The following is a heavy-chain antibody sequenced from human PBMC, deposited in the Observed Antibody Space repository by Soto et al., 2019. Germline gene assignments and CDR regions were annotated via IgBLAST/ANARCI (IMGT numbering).Heavy chain of an antibody. D-gene: IGHD2-21*02. V-gene: IGHV3-66*01. J-gene: IGHJ4*02. CDR2: IFSGGST. Sequence: EVQLVESGGGLVQPGGSLRLSCVASGFTVSSNYMSWVRQAPGKGLEWVSVIFSGGSTNYADSVKGRFTISRDNSKNTLYLQMNSPRAEDTAVYYCATRVTAGYWGQGTLVTVSS. CDR3: ATRVTAGY. CDR1: GFTVSSNY.